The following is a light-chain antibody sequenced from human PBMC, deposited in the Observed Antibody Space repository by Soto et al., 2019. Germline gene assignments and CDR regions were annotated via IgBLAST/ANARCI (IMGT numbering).Light chain of an antibody. Sequence: EVVVTQSPATLSVSPRERATLSCRASQSVRSNLACYQQKPGQAPRLLIYGASNRASGIPDTFSGSGSGTEFTLTISRLQSEDFGVHDCQQYSNWPAIPFGQGTRLE. CDR2: GAS. J-gene: IGKJ5*01. CDR3: QQYSNWPAIP. V-gene: IGKV3D-15*01. CDR1: QSVRSN.